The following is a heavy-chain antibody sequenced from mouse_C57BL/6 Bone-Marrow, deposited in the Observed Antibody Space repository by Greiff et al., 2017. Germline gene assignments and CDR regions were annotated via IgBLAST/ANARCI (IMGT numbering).Heavy chain of an antibody. CDR1: GFTFSDYY. Sequence: EVQLVESEGGLVQPGSSMKLSCTASGFTFSDYYMAWVRQVPEKGLEWVANINYDGSSTYYLDSLKSRFIISRDNAKNLLYLQMSSLKSEDTATYYCARGGLYAMDYWGQGTSVTVSS. CDR2: INYDGSST. V-gene: IGHV5-16*01. J-gene: IGHJ4*01. D-gene: IGHD2-13*01. CDR3: ARGGLYAMDY.